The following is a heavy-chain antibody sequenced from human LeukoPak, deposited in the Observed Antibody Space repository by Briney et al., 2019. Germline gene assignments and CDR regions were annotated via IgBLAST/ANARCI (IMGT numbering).Heavy chain of an antibody. Sequence: GGSLRLSCAASGFTFRTYEMNWVRRAPGKGLEWVSYISSSGITIYYADSVKGRFTISRDTVKNSLYLQMESLRAEDTAVYYCARDAEQRGYFDYWGQGTLVTVSS. CDR1: GFTFRTYE. D-gene: IGHD6-25*01. J-gene: IGHJ4*02. V-gene: IGHV3-48*03. CDR3: ARDAEQRGYFDY. CDR2: ISSSGITI.